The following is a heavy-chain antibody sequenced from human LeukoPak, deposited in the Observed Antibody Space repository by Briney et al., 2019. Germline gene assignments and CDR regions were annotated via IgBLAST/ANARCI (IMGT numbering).Heavy chain of an antibody. J-gene: IGHJ4*02. CDR2: IYYSGST. D-gene: IGHD2-8*01. CDR1: GGSISSYY. CDR3: ARLDLDRTNGVCPDY. V-gene: IGHV4-59*08. Sequence: PSETLSLTCTVSGGSISSYYWSWIRQPPGKGLEWIGYIYYSGSTNYNPSLKSRVTISVDTSKNQFSLRLSSVTAADTAVYYCARLDLDRTNGVCPDYWGQGTLVTVSS.